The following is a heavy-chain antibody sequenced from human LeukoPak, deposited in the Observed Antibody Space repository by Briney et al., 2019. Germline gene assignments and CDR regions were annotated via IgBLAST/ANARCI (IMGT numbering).Heavy chain of an antibody. V-gene: IGHV4-4*02. CDR3: ASVGSSSWYAGRWFDP. Sequence: SGTLSLTCGVSGGSISGSYWWSWVRQPPGKGLEWIGEIYHSGSTNYNPSLKSRVTISMDKSKNQFSLKLSSVTAADTAVYYCASVGSSSWYAGRWFDPWGQGTLVTVSS. CDR2: IYHSGST. D-gene: IGHD6-13*01. J-gene: IGHJ5*02. CDR1: GGSISGSYW.